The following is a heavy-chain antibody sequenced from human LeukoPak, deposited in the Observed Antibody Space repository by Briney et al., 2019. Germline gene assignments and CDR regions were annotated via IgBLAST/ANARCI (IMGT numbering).Heavy chain of an antibody. V-gene: IGHV1-18*01. Sequence: ASVKVSCKTSGYTFTNHGITWVRQAPGQGLEWMGWISGYNGNTNYAQKLQGRVTMTTDTSTSTAYMELRSLRSDDTAVYYCARGEPRWAFDYWGQGTLVTVSS. D-gene: IGHD1-14*01. J-gene: IGHJ4*02. CDR2: ISGYNGNT. CDR1: GYTFTNHG. CDR3: ARGEPRWAFDY.